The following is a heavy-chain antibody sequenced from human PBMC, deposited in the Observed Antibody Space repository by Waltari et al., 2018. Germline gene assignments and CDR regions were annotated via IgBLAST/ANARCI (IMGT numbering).Heavy chain of an antibody. CDR1: GASISSDNFF. Sequence: QVQLQESGPGLVKPSQTLSLTCTVSGASISSDNFFWTWIRQRPGEGLDWIGYIYYSVTSYYTPACKSRVSRSADASTNPFSLKLDSVTAADTAVYYCARVRTQRHSSSWYVDYWGQGSRVTVSS. V-gene: IGHV4-30-4*08. D-gene: IGHD6-13*01. CDR3: ARVRTQRHSSSWYVDY. CDR2: IYYSVTS. J-gene: IGHJ4*02.